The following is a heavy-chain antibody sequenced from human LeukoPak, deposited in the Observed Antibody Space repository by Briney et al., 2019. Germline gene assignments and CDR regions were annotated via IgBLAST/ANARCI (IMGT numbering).Heavy chain of an antibody. CDR2: IDPSDSYT. Sequence: RGESLKISCKGSGSSFTTYWITWVRQMPGKGLEWMGRIDPSDSYTNYSPSFQGQFTISADKSISTAYLQWSSPKAPDTAMYYCMRQRSGWPLDFWGQGTLVTVSS. D-gene: IGHD6-19*01. J-gene: IGHJ4*02. CDR3: MRQRSGWPLDF. CDR1: GSSFTTYW. V-gene: IGHV5-10-1*04.